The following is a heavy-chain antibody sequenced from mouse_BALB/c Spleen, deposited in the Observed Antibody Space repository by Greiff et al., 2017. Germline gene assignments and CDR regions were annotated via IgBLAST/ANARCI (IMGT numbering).Heavy chain of an antibody. D-gene: IGHD2-4*01. J-gene: IGHJ3*01. Sequence: QVHVKQSGAELAKPGASVKMSCKASGYTFTSYWMHWVKQRPGQGLEWIGYINPSTGYTEYNQKFKDKATLTADKSSSTAYMQLSSLTSEDSAVYYCAKGGYYDYAWFAYWGQGTLVTVSA. CDR1: GYTFTSYW. CDR3: AKGGYYDYAWFAY. CDR2: INPSTGYT. V-gene: IGHV1-7*01.